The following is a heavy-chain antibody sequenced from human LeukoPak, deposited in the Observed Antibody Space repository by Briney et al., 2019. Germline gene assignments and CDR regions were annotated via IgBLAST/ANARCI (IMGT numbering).Heavy chain of an antibody. V-gene: IGHV3-48*03. Sequence: PGGSLRLSCAASVLDPGAYDMNWVRQAPGKGLEWVAYFAGSDTTKYYADSVRGRFTISRDNAKNSLYLPMNSLRAEDTALYYCSPLAYQLDPWRQGTLVSVSS. CDR1: VLDPGAYD. CDR3: SPLAYQLDP. D-gene: IGHD3-16*01. CDR2: FAGSDTTK. J-gene: IGHJ5*02.